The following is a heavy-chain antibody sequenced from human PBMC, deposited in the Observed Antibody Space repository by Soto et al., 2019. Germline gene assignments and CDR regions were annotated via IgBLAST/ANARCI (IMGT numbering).Heavy chain of an antibody. CDR2: ISWNSGSI. CDR3: AKDTEYSGYDASFDY. Sequence: GGSLRLSCAASGFTFDDYAMHWVRQAPGKGLEWVSGISWNSGSIGYADSVKGRFTISRDNAKNSLYLQMNSLRAEDTALYYCAKDTEYSGYDASFDYWGQETLVTVSS. CDR1: GFTFDDYA. V-gene: IGHV3-9*01. D-gene: IGHD5-12*01. J-gene: IGHJ4*02.